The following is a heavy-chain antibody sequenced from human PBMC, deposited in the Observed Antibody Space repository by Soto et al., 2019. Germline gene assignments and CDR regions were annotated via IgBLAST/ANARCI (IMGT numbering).Heavy chain of an antibody. CDR1: GGSISSSSYY. CDR3: ANYDYGYRYYYGMDV. D-gene: IGHD3-10*01. Sequence: SETLSLTCTVSGGSISSSSYYWGWIRQPPGKGLEWIGSIYYSGSTYYNPSLKSRVTISVDTSKNQFSLKLSSVTAADTAVYYCANYDYGYRYYYGMDVWGQGTTVTVSS. CDR2: IYYSGST. V-gene: IGHV4-39*01. J-gene: IGHJ6*02.